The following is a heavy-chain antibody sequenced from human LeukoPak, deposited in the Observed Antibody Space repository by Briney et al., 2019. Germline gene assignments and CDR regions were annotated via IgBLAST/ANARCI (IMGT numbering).Heavy chain of an antibody. Sequence: GGSLRLSCAASGFTFSSYEMTWVRQAPGKGLEWVSYISSSGSTIYYADSVKGRFTISRDNAKNSLYLQMNSLRAEDTAVYYCAREVYGDYVGSLDYWGQGTLVTVSS. CDR2: ISSSGSTI. J-gene: IGHJ4*02. V-gene: IGHV3-48*03. D-gene: IGHD4-17*01. CDR1: GFTFSSYE. CDR3: AREVYGDYVGSLDY.